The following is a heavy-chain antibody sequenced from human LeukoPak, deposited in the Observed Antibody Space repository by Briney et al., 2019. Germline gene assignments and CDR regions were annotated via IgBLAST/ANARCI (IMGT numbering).Heavy chain of an antibody. Sequence: GGSLRLSCAASGFTFSSYSMNWVRQAPGKGLEWVSSISSSSSYIYCADSVKGRFTISRDNAKNSLYLQMNSLRAEDTAVYYCARNWVYYDFWSAPDDAFDIWGQGTMVAVSS. V-gene: IGHV3-21*01. D-gene: IGHD3-3*01. CDR3: ARNWVYYDFWSAPDDAFDI. J-gene: IGHJ3*02. CDR2: ISSSSSYI. CDR1: GFTFSSYS.